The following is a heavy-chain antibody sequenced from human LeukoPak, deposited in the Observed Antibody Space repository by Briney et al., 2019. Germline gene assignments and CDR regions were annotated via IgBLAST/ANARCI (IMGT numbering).Heavy chain of an antibody. CDR1: GYTFTSYD. CDR2: KNANSGNT. D-gene: IGHD3-3*01. J-gene: IGHJ4*02. V-gene: IGHV1-8*01. Sequence: ASVKVSCKASGYTFTSYDINLVRRATGQGLEWMGWKNANSGNTGYAQKFQGRVTMTRNTSISTAYMELSSLRSEDTAVYYCARGVPTDFWSGYYSGDLDYWGQGTLVTVSS. CDR3: ARGVPTDFWSGYYSGDLDY.